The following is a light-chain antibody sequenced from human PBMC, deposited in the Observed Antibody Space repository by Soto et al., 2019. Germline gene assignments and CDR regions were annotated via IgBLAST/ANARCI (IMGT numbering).Light chain of an antibody. CDR2: DAF. CDR3: QQYNSHLLT. Sequence: DIQMTQSPSTLSASVGDRVTITCRASQSISNWLAWYQQKPGKAPKLLIYDAFSLESGVPSRFSGSGSGTEFTLTISSLQPDDFATYYCQQYNSHLLTFGGGTKVEIK. CDR1: QSISNW. V-gene: IGKV1-5*01. J-gene: IGKJ4*01.